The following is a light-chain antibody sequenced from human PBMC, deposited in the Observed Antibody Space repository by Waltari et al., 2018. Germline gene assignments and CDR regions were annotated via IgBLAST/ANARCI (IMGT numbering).Light chain of an antibody. CDR1: QSIGRY. J-gene: IGKJ1*01. Sequence: EIMLTQSPGTLSLSPGERATLSCRASQSIGRYLVWYQQKPGQAPRLLMYEASRRATGIPDRFSGSGSGTDFSLTISRLEPEDFAVYYFLNHERLPATFGQVTKVEIK. CDR3: LNHERLPAT. V-gene: IGKV3-20*01. CDR2: EAS.